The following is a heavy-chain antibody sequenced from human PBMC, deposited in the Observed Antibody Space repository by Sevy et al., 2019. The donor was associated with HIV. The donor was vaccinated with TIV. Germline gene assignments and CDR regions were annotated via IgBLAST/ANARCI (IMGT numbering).Heavy chain of an antibody. CDR2: ISTGGGTI. Sequence: GGSLRLSCAASGLSFRSYELNWVRQAPGKGLQWISYISTGGGTIFYADSVKGRFTISRDNAKNSVFLQMNSLRAEDTAVYYCAKDLGHAFDIWGQGTMVTVSS. J-gene: IGHJ3*02. CDR1: GLSFRSYE. D-gene: IGHD3-10*01. CDR3: AKDLGHAFDI. V-gene: IGHV3-48*03.